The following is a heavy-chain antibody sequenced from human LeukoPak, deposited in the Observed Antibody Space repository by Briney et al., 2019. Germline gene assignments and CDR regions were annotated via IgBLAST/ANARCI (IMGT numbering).Heavy chain of an antibody. CDR1: GGSIFSYY. V-gene: IGHV4-59*01. CDR2: VYSSGAT. J-gene: IGHJ2*01. CDR3: ARERGYSGSGSRYFDL. D-gene: IGHD3-10*01. Sequence: SETLSLTCTISGGSIFSYYWSWIRQPPGKELEWIGYVYSSGATYYNPSLESRFTISVDTSRKQFSLGLNSVTAADTAVYYCARERGYSGSGSRYFDLWGRGTLVTVSS.